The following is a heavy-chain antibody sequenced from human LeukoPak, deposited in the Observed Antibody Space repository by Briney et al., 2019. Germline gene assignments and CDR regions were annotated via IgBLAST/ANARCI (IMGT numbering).Heavy chain of an antibody. D-gene: IGHD3-22*01. J-gene: IGHJ5*01. Sequence: GGSLRLACAASGFPFSTHSVNWVRQARGKGLEWVSSIRTGGDFVYYGESVKGRFTMSRDNAKNSLHLQKDSLTAEDTAVYYCVRDKYDRSNYAYLDSWGHGSLVTVSS. CDR1: GFPFSTHS. V-gene: IGHV3-21*01. CDR3: VRDKYDRSNYAYLDS. CDR2: IRTGGDFV.